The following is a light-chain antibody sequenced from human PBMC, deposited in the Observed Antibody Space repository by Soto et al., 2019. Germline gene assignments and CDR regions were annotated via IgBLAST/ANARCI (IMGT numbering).Light chain of an antibody. CDR2: GAS. CDR1: QSLRSSY. V-gene: IGKV3-20*01. CDR3: QQHGTSPYT. Sequence: EVVLTQSPNTLSLSPGERATLSCWASQSLRSSYLAWYQRKPGQAPRLLMFGASRRATGIPDRFNGSGSGTYFILTISRLEPEDFAVYYCQQHGTSPYTFGQGTVLEIK. J-gene: IGKJ2*01.